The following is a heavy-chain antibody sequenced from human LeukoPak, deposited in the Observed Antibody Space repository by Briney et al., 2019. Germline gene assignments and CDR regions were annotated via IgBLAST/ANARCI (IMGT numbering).Heavy chain of an antibody. V-gene: IGHV1-18*01. D-gene: IGHD3-3*01. CDR3: ARVEGLYYYYYMDV. J-gene: IGHJ6*03. CDR2: ISAYNGNT. Sequence: ASVKLSCKASGYTFTSYGISWVRQAPGQRLEWMGWISAYNGNTNYAQKLQGRVTMTTDTSTSTAYMELRSLRSDDTAVYYCARVEGLYYYYYMDVWGKGTTVTVSS. CDR1: GYTFTSYG.